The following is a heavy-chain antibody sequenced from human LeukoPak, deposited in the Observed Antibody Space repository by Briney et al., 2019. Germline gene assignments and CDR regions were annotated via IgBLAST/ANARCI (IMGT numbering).Heavy chain of an antibody. D-gene: IGHD3-10*01. CDR2: ITDSGVST. CDR3: AKMTDARGRYGSGSH. J-gene: IGHJ4*01. V-gene: IGHV3-23*01. CDR1: GFTSSNFT. Sequence: GRSLRLSCAASGFTSSNFTTSSVPQAPGKGLERVSSITDSGVSTFYADSLSGRFTISRDNSKNTLYLQMENLRAADTATYYCAKMTDARGRYGSGSHWGRGTLVGVSS.